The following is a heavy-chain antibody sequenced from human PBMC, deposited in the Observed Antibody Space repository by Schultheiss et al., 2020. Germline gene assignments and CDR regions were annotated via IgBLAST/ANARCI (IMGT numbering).Heavy chain of an antibody. D-gene: IGHD2-2*01. J-gene: IGHJ4*02. Sequence: SETLSLTCTVSGGSISSYYWSWIRQPPGKGLEWIGYIYYSGSTNYNPSLKSRITMSVDTSKNQFSLKLSSVTAADTAVYYCARHWGDCSSTTCYTFDYWGQGTLVTVSS. CDR3: ARHWGDCSSTTCYTFDY. CDR1: GGSISSYY. CDR2: IYYSGST. V-gene: IGHV4-59*08.